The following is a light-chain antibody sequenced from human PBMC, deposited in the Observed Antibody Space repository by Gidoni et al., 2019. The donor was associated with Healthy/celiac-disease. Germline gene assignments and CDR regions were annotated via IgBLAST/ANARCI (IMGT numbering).Light chain of an antibody. CDR1: QSVSSN. Sequence: EIVMTQSPATLPVSPGERATLPCRASQSVSSNLDWYQQKPGQAPRLLIYGASTRATGIPARFSGSGSGTEFTLTISSLQSEDFAVYYCQQYNNWPRTFGQGTKVEIK. V-gene: IGKV3-15*01. CDR3: QQYNNWPRT. J-gene: IGKJ1*01. CDR2: GAS.